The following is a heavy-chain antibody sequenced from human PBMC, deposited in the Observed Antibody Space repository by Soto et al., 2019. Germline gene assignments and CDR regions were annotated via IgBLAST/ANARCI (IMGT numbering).Heavy chain of an antibody. CDR3: ARREDYYDSSGYGDWFDP. D-gene: IGHD3-22*01. Sequence: QVQLVQSGAEVKKPGASVKVSCKASGYTFTSYGISWVRQAPGQGLEWMGWISAYNGNTNYAQKLQGRVTMTTDTSTSTAYMELRSLRSDDTAVYYCARREDYYDSSGYGDWFDPWGQGTLVTDSS. CDR1: GYTFTSYG. CDR2: ISAYNGNT. V-gene: IGHV1-18*04. J-gene: IGHJ5*02.